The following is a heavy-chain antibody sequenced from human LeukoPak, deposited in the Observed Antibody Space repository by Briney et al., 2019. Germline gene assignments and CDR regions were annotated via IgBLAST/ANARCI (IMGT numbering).Heavy chain of an antibody. CDR3: AKGRVGSASYIDC. V-gene: IGHV3-23*01. Sequence: GGSLRLSCAASGFTFRSYAMTWVRQSPGKGLEGGSEIRASGDDTYYADSVKGRFTISRDNSKNTLFLQMNSLRAEDTAVYYCAKGRVGSASYIDCWGQGTLVTVSS. J-gene: IGHJ4*02. CDR1: GFTFRSYA. D-gene: IGHD3-10*01. CDR2: IRASGDDT.